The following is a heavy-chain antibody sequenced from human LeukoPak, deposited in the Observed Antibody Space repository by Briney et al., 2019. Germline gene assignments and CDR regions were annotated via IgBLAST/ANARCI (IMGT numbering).Heavy chain of an antibody. D-gene: IGHD6-13*01. CDR3: ARDQGVAAAGSEYYYSGMNV. Sequence: ASVKVSCKASGYTFIGFYMHWVRQAPGHGLEWMGWINPYSGDTNYAQKFQGRVTMARDTPISTAYMELSRLRSDDTAVYYCARDQGVAAAGSEYYYSGMNVWGQGTTVTVSS. V-gene: IGHV1-2*02. CDR1: GYTFIGFY. J-gene: IGHJ6*02. CDR2: INPYSGDT.